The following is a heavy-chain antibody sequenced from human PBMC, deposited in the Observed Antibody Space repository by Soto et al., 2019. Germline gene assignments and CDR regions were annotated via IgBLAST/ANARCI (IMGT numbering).Heavy chain of an antibody. CDR2: IHSSGST. CDR1: GGSVSSGSYY. D-gene: IGHD1-26*01. CDR3: ARLLLHIPVPVTWVS. J-gene: IGHJ5*02. Sequence: QVQLQESGPGLVKPSETLSLSCTVSGGSVSSGSYYWRWSRQPPGKGLEWVGYIHSSGSTHYNPSPKSRVTISVETSKNQLPLKLSPVTAADKAVQYCARLLLHIPVPVTWVSWGKGPLVTVSS. V-gene: IGHV4-61*01.